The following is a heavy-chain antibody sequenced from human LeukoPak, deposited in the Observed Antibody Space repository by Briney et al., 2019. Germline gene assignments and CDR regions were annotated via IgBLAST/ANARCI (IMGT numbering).Heavy chain of an antibody. CDR2: IKQDGSEK. CDR1: GFTFSSYW. CDR3: ARVGCSGGSCYSVTIGALDFDY. J-gene: IGHJ4*02. Sequence: PGGSLRLSCAASGFTFSSYWMSWVRQAPGKGLEWVANIKQDGSEKYYVDSVKGRFTISRDNAKNSLYLQMNSLRAEDTAVYYCARVGCSGGSCYSVTIGALDFDYWGQGTLVTVSS. D-gene: IGHD2-15*01. V-gene: IGHV3-7*01.